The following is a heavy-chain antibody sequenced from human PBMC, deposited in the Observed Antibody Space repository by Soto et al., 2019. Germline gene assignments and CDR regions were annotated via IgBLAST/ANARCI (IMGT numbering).Heavy chain of an antibody. V-gene: IGHV3-23*01. CDR1: GFTYSTTA. Sequence: EVQLLESGGGLAQPGGSLRLSCVASGFTYSTTAMSWVRQAPGKGLEWIWGSGIGTYYADFVKGRFTVSRDNYKNTKYLPMDSLRVAYTAVYYRASEGSRAYDRRGYYPLDLWGQGTLVTVSS. CDR2: GSGIGT. CDR3: ASEGSRAYDRRGYYPLDL. J-gene: IGHJ5*02. D-gene: IGHD5-12*01.